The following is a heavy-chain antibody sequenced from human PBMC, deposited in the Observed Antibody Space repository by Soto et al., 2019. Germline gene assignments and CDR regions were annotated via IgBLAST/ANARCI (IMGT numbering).Heavy chain of an antibody. CDR3: TRSYGYTFGGSLDN. CDR1: GDTFNSYG. Sequence: QVQLVQSGPEVKKPGSSVKVSCKASGDTFNSYGITWVRQAPAQGLEWLGGIITAFGTTSYAQNFQDRLTIAADEAATTAHMELSSLTSDATAMYYCTRSYGYTFGGSLDNWGQGTLVTVSS. V-gene: IGHV1-69*01. D-gene: IGHD5-18*01. CDR2: IITAFGTT. J-gene: IGHJ4*02.